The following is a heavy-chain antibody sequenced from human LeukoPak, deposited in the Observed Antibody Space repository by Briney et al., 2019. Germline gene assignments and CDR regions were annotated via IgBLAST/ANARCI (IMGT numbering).Heavy chain of an antibody. V-gene: IGHV1-69*13. CDR3: ARDGVVIRGAFTLSYNAMDV. J-gene: IGHJ6*02. CDR2: IIPIFGTA. CDR1: GGTFSSYA. Sequence: SVKVSCTASGGTFSSYAISWVRQAPGQGLEWMGGIIPIFGTANYAQKFQGRVTITADESTSTAYMELSSLRSEDTAVYYCARDGVVIRGAFTLSYNAMDVWGQGTTVAVSS. D-gene: IGHD2-2*01.